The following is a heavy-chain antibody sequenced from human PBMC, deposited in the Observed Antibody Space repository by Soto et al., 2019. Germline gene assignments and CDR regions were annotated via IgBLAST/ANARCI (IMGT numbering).Heavy chain of an antibody. CDR2: LYSGST. J-gene: IGHJ4*02. V-gene: IGHV4-39*01. Sequence: QLQLQESGPGLVKPSETLSLTCAVSGASISRGGFHWGWIRQPPGQGLEWIGSLYSGSTYYNPSLKSRVTISADTSKNQFSLTLSSVTAADPAVYYCARRGSGHTFDYWGQGTLVTVSS. CDR3: ARRGSGHTFDY. D-gene: IGHD3-10*01. CDR1: GASISRGGFH.